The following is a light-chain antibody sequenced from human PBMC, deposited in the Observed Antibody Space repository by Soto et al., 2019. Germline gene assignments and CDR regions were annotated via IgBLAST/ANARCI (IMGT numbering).Light chain of an antibody. CDR2: DAS. CDR1: QSVSTF. CDR3: QQRSSWPRT. V-gene: IGKV3-11*01. J-gene: IGKJ1*01. Sequence: EIVLTQSPGTLSLSPGERATLSCRASQSVSTFLAWYQLKPGQAPRLLIYDASNRASGIPARFSGSGSGTDFTLTISSLEPEDFALYYCQQRSSWPRTFGQGTK.